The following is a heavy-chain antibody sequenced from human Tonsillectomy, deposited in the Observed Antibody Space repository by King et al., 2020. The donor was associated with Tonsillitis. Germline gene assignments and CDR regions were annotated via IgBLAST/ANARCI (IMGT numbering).Heavy chain of an antibody. CDR1: GGSISSSDHY. CDR2: MYYSWTI. V-gene: IGHV4-39*01. Sequence: LQLQESGPGVVKPSETLSLTCTVSGGSISSSDHYWAWIRQPPGKGLEWIGYMYYSWTIFYKPSLKSRITISGGTSENQFSLKLSSVTAADTAVYFCARSVSGSFDYWGQGALVTVSS. J-gene: IGHJ4*02. CDR3: ARSVSGSFDY. D-gene: IGHD6-19*01.